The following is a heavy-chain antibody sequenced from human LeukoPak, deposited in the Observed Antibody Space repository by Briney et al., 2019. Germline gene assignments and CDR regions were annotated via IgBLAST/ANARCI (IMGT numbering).Heavy chain of an antibody. J-gene: IGHJ5*01. Sequence: SETLSLTCTVFGGSISTYYWTWIRQPPGKGLEWIGYNHYTGSTNHNPSLKSRVTMSVDTSKNQFSLKLSSVTAADTAVYYCARGRSGGDWFDSWGQGTLVTVYS. CDR3: ARGRSGGDWFDS. CDR1: GGSISTYY. D-gene: IGHD3-10*01. V-gene: IGHV4-59*01. CDR2: NHYTGST.